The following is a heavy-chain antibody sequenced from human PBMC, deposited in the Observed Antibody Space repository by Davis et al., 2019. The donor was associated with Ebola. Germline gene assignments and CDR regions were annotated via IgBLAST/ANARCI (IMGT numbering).Heavy chain of an antibody. CDR2: TYYRSKWFV. D-gene: IGHD3-22*01. J-gene: IGHJ4*02. CDR1: GDSVSSNTAA. CDR3: ARDPPYDQGYDY. Sequence: SQTLSLTCAISGDSVSSNTAAWNWIRQSPSRGLEWLGRTYYRSKWFVDYAVSVKSRMAINSDTSKNQFSLQLSSVTPEGTAVYYCARDPPYDQGYDYWGQGILVTVSS. V-gene: IGHV6-1*01.